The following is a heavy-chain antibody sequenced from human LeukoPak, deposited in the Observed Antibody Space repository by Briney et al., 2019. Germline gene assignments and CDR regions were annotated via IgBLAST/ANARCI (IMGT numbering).Heavy chain of an antibody. V-gene: IGHV1-18*01. D-gene: IGHD1-26*01. CDR2: ISAYNGNT. CDR1: GYTFTSYG. Sequence: GASVKVSCKASGYTFTSYGISWVRQAPGQGLEWMGWISAYNGNTNYAQKLQGRVTMTTDTSTSTAYMELSRLRSDDTAVYYCARDHPEWGNAFDIWAKGQWSPSLQ. J-gene: IGHJ3*02. CDR3: ARDHPEWGNAFDI.